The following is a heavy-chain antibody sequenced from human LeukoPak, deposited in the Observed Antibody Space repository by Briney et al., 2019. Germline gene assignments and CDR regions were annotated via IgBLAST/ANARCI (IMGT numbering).Heavy chain of an antibody. Sequence: PGGSLRLSCAASGFTFSSYAMHWVRQAPGKGLEYVSAISSNGGSTYYANSVKGRFTISRDNSKNTLYLQMGSLRAEDMAVYYCARELWLSSKPAAMYAFDIWGQGTMVTVSS. CDR2: ISSNGGST. CDR3: ARELWLSSKPAAMYAFDI. J-gene: IGHJ3*02. D-gene: IGHD2-2*01. V-gene: IGHV3-64*01. CDR1: GFTFSSYA.